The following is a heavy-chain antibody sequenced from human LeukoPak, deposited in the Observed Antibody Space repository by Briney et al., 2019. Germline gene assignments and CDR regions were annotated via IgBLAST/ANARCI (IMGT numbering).Heavy chain of an antibody. V-gene: IGHV3-30*02. CDR1: GFTFSAYA. CDR2: IRLDGSNK. Sequence: PGGSLRLSCAASGFTFSAYAMHWVRQAPGKGLEWVAFIRLDGSNKNYGDSVKGRFTISRDNAKNTLYLQMNSLTVEDTAVYYCARVPTNSYGFGQWGQGSLVTVSS. CDR3: ARVPTNSYGFGQ. J-gene: IGHJ4*02. D-gene: IGHD5-18*01.